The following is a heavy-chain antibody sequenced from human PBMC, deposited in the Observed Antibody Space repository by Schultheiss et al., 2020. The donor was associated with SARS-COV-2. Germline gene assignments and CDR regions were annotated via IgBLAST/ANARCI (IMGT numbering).Heavy chain of an antibody. Sequence: SVKVSCKASGGTFSSYAISWVRQAPGQGLEWMGRIIPILGIANYAQKFQGRVTITADKSTSTAYMELSSLRSEDTAVYYCAKAGVSRALDYWGQGTLVTVSS. J-gene: IGHJ4*02. D-gene: IGHD3-10*01. CDR3: AKAGVSRALDY. CDR1: GGTFSSYA. V-gene: IGHV1-69*04. CDR2: IIPILGIA.